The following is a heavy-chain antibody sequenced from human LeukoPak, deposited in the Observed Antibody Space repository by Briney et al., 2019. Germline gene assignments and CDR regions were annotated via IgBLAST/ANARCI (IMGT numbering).Heavy chain of an antibody. Sequence: GGSLRLSCAASGITFSSYAMSWVRQAPGKGLEWVSAISGSGGSTYYADSVKGRFTISRDNSKNTLYLQMNSLRAEDTAVYYCAKDSTYGDYPDYWGQGTLVTVSS. CDR3: AKDSTYGDYPDY. V-gene: IGHV3-23*01. CDR2: ISGSGGST. J-gene: IGHJ4*02. CDR1: GITFSSYA. D-gene: IGHD4-17*01.